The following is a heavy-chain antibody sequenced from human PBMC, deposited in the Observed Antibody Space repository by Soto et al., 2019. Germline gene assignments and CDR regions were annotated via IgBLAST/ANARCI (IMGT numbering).Heavy chain of an antibody. CDR3: ARPPGYIGDWHYFDL. V-gene: IGHV1-2*02. CDR2: ISPKSGGT. CDR1: GYTFTNYY. J-gene: IGHJ4*02. Sequence: QVQLVQSGAEVKKPGASVKVSCESSGYTFTNYYMHWVRQAPGQGFEWMGRISPKSGGTNYAQKFQGRVSMTWDTAIKTAYMELSSLISEDTAVYYCARPPGYIGDWHYFDLWGQGTLVTVAS. D-gene: IGHD2-21*02.